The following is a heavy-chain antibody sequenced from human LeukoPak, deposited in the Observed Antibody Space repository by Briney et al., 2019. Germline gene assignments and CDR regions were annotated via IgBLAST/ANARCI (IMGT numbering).Heavy chain of an antibody. Sequence: GGSLRLSCAASGFTFSNYWMHWVRQAPGKGLVWVSRISSDGSSASYADSVKGRFTISRDNAKSTLYLQMNSLRAEDTALYYCARTTVSGTYSDLGYWGQGTLVTVSS. D-gene: IGHD3-22*01. V-gene: IGHV3-74*01. CDR3: ARTTVSGTYSDLGY. CDR2: ISSDGSSA. CDR1: GFTFSNYW. J-gene: IGHJ4*02.